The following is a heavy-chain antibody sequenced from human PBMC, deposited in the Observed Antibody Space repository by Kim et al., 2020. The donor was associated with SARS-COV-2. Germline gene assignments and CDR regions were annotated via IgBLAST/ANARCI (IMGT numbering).Heavy chain of an antibody. Sequence: GGSLRLSCAASGFTFSDYYKDWVRQAPGKGLEWVGRIRNKARSHTTEYAASVKGRFIISRDDSEGSLFLQMNSLITEDTAVYFCARARVDRSGYHSIDYWGQGTLVTVSS. CDR1: GFTFSDYY. D-gene: IGHD3-22*01. CDR2: IRNKARSHTT. V-gene: IGHV3-72*01. CDR3: ARARVDRSGYHSIDY. J-gene: IGHJ4*02.